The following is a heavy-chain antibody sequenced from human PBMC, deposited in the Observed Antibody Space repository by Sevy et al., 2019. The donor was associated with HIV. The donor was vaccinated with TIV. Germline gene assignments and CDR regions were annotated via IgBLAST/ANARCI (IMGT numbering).Heavy chain of an antibody. Sequence: GGSLRLSCAASGFTFSSYAMHWVRQAPGKGLEWVAVISYDGSNKYYADSVKGRFTISRDNSKNTLYLQMNSLRAEDTVVYYCARAPYRQGAFDIWGQGTMVTVSS. V-gene: IGHV3-30-3*01. CDR3: ARAPYRQGAFDI. CDR2: ISYDGSNK. CDR1: GFTFSSYA. J-gene: IGHJ3*02.